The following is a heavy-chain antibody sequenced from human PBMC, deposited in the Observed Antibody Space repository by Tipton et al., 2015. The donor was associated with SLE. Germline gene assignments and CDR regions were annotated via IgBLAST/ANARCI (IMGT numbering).Heavy chain of an antibody. CDR1: GGSFSDYS. D-gene: IGHD3-10*01. Sequence: TLSLTCTVSGGSFSDYSWSWIRQPPGKELGWVGEVNHRGSTKYKASLKSRVSISGDTKKNKFSLRLSAGTDADTAVYYCGTHSYLYGLGNYYPRGYVDYWGLGTLVTVSS. CDR3: GTHSYLYGLGNYYPRGYVDY. V-gene: IGHV4-34*01. J-gene: IGHJ4*02. CDR2: VNHRGST.